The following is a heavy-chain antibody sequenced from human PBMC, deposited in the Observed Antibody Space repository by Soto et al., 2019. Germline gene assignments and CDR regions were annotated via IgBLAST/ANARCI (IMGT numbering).Heavy chain of an antibody. CDR2: INHSGST. Sequence: SETLSLTCAVYGGSFSGYYWSWIRQPPGKGLEWIGEINHSGSTNYNPSLKSRVTISVDTSKNQFSLKLSSVTAADTAVYYCARGSAPTDQYYDFWSGYYRYYYYYGMDVWGQGTTVTVSS. D-gene: IGHD3-3*01. J-gene: IGHJ6*02. CDR1: GGSFSGYY. CDR3: ARGSAPTDQYYDFWSGYYRYYYYYGMDV. V-gene: IGHV4-34*01.